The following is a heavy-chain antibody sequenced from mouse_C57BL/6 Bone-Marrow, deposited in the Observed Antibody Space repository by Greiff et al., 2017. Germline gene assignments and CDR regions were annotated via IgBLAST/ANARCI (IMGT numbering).Heavy chain of an antibody. CDR1: GYTFTSYG. V-gene: IGHV1-81*01. D-gene: IGHD1-1*01. CDR3: ARGTTVVAEGFAY. Sequence: VQVVESGAELARPGASVKLSCKASGYTFTSYGISWVKQRTGQGLEWIGEIYPRSGTTYNNAMLKGKATLTADKSSSTANMELRSLTSESSAVYFSARGTTVVAEGFAYWGQGTLVTVSA. J-gene: IGHJ3*01. CDR2: IYPRSGTT.